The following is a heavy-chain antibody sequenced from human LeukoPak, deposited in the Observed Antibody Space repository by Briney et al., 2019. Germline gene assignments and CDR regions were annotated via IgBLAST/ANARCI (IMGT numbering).Heavy chain of an antibody. J-gene: IGHJ4*02. Sequence: KPSETLSLTCTVSGGSISSSSYYWGWIRQPPGKGLEWIGSIYYSGSAYYNPSLKSRVTISVDTSKNQFSLKLSSVTAADTAVYYCARHIPSAFGLVIHGGFDYWGQGTLVTVSS. D-gene: IGHD3/OR15-3a*01. CDR1: GGSISSSSYY. V-gene: IGHV4-39*01. CDR2: IYYSGSA. CDR3: ARHIPSAFGLVIHGGFDY.